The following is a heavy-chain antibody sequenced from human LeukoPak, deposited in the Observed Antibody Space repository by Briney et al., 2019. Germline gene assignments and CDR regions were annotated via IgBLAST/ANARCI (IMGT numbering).Heavy chain of an antibody. V-gene: IGHV1-2*06. CDR2: INPNGGGT. CDR1: GYTFTGYY. D-gene: IGHD1-26*01. CDR3: ARAGTGSGSYFDY. J-gene: IGHJ4*02. Sequence: ASVKVSCKASGYTFTGYYMHWVRQAPGQGLEWMGRINPNGGGTKYAQKFQGRVSMTRDTSISTAYMELSRLRSDDTAVYYCARAGTGSGSYFDYWGQGTLVTVSS.